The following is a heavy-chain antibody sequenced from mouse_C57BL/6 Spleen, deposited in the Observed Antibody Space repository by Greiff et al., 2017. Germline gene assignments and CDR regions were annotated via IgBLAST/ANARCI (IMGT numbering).Heavy chain of an antibody. D-gene: IGHD1-1*01. CDR2: ISSGGDYI. J-gene: IGHJ4*01. Sequence: EVKLVESGEGLVKPGGSLKLSCAASGFTFSSYAMSWVRQTPEKRLEWVAYISSGGDYIYYADTVKGRFTISRDNARNALYLQMSSLKSEDTAMYYCTRENGSRRGLYYAMDYWGQGTSVTVSS. CDR1: GFTFSSYA. CDR3: TRENGSRRGLYYAMDY. V-gene: IGHV5-9-1*02.